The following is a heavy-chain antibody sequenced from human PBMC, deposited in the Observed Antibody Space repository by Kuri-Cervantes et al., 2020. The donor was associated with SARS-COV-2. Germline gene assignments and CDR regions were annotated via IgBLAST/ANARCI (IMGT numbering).Heavy chain of an antibody. J-gene: IGHJ6*03. V-gene: IGHV3-21*01. Sequence: ETLSLTCAASGFTFSSYSMNWVRQAPGKGLEWVSSISSSSSYIYYADSVKGRFTISRDNAKNSLYLQMNSLGAEDTAVYYCARDGLDVAYYYYMDVWGKGTTVTVSS. CDR3: ARDGLDVAYYYYMDV. CDR1: GFTFSSYS. CDR2: ISSSSSYI.